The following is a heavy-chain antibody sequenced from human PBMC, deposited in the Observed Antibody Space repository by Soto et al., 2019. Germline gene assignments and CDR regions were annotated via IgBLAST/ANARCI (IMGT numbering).Heavy chain of an antibody. J-gene: IGHJ4*02. V-gene: IGHV4-59*08. CDR3: ARGPTAEKVDS. CDR2: IYYSGSS. Sequence: SETLSLTCTVSGGSISGYYWSWIRQPPGKGLEWIAYIYYSGSSNSNPSLKSRVTISVDTSMNQFSLKLTSVTAADTAMYYCARGPTAEKVDSWGQGILVTVSS. CDR1: GGSISGYY.